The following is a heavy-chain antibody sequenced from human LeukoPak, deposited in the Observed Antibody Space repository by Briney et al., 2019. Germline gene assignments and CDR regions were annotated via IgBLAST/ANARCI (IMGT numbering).Heavy chain of an antibody. V-gene: IGHV4-30-4*08. J-gene: IGHJ5*02. CDR2: IYYSGST. CDR3: ARAIAAAGTRFDP. CDR1: GGSISSGDYY. D-gene: IGHD6-13*01. Sequence: SETLSLTCTVSGGSISSGDYYWSWIRQPPGKGLEWIGYIYYSGSTYYNPSLKSRVTISVDTSKIQFSLKLSSVTAADTAVYYCARAIAAAGTRFDPWGQGTLVTVS.